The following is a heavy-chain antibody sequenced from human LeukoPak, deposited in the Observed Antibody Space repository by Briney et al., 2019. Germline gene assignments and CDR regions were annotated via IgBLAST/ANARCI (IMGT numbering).Heavy chain of an antibody. J-gene: IGHJ4*02. CDR3: AKDPRGSRFLEWSGG. CDR1: GFTFSSYG. D-gene: IGHD3-3*01. V-gene: IGHV3-30*02. CDR2: IRYDGSNK. Sequence: GGSLRLSCAASGFTFSSYGMHWVRQAPGKGLEWVAFIRYDGSNKYYADSVKGRFTISRDNSKNTLYLQMNSLRAEDTAVYYCAKDPRGSRFLEWSGGWGQGTLVTVSS.